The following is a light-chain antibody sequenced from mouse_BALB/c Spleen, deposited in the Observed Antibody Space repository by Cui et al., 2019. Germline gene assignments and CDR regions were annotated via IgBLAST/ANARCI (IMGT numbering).Light chain of an antibody. CDR1: SSVSY. CDR3: QQWSSYPRT. V-gene: IGKV4-55*01. J-gene: IGKJ1*01. CDR2: DTS. Sequence: IVLTYSPALMPASPGEKVTMTCSASSSVSYMYWYQQKPGSSPKPLIYDTSNLASGVPVRFSGSGSGTSYSLTISRMEAEDAATYYCQQWSSYPRTFGGGTKLEIK.